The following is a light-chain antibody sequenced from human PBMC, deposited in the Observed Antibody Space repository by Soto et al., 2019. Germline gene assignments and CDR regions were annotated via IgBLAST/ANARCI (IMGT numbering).Light chain of an antibody. CDR3: QQYNSYSPT. CDR1: QSISSW. V-gene: IGKV1-5*01. CDR2: DAS. Sequence: DIQMTQSPSTLSASAGDRVTITCRASQSISSWLAWYQQKPGKAPKLLMYDASRLESGVPSRFSGSGSGTEFTLTISILQPDDFATYCCQQYNSYSPTFGQGTKVDIK. J-gene: IGKJ1*01.